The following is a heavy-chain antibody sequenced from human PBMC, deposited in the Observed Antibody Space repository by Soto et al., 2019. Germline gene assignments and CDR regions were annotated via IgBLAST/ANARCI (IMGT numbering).Heavy chain of an antibody. D-gene: IGHD3-22*01. J-gene: IGHJ6*02. CDR1: GGTFSSYA. CDR2: IIPIFGTA. Sequence: SVKVSCKASGGTFSSYAISWVRQAPGQGLEWMGGIIPIFGTANYAQKFQGRVTITADESTSTAYMELSSLRSEDTAVYYCAIYRYYDSSGYYRIYGMEVWGQGTTVTVSS. CDR3: AIYRYYDSSGYYRIYGMEV. V-gene: IGHV1-69*13.